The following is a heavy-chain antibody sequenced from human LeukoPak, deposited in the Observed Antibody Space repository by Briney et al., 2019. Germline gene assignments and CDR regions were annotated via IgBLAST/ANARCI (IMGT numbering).Heavy chain of an antibody. CDR3: ARDGRSSPYGVGLY. V-gene: IGHV3-66*01. Sequence: GGSLRLSCAASGFTVSSNYMSWVRQAPGKGLEWVSVIYSGGSTYYADSVKGRFTISRDNSKNTLYLQMNSLGAEDTAVYYCARDGRSSPYGVGLYWGQGTLVTVSS. CDR1: GFTVSSNY. D-gene: IGHD4-17*01. CDR2: IYSGGST. J-gene: IGHJ4*02.